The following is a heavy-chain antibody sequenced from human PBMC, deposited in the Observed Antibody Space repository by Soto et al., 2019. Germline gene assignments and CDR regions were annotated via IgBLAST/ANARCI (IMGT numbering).Heavy chain of an antibody. CDR3: LPGGDASP. D-gene: IGHD3-16*01. V-gene: IGHV3-7*01. CDR2: TKPDGSQS. Sequence: EVQLVESGGGLVQPGGSLRLSCAGSGFTFRRYWVNWVRQAPGKGLEWVASTKPDGSQSFYVDSVKGRFSISRDNGKKSLYLQMKGLRDEDTAVYYCLPGGDASPWGQGTLVTVSS. J-gene: IGHJ4*02. CDR1: GFTFRRYW.